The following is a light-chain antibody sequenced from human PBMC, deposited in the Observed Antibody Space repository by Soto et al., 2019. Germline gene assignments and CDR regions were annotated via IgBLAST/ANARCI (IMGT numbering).Light chain of an antibody. J-gene: IGKJ4*01. Sequence: DIQMTQSPSSLSASVGDRVTITCQASQDISNYLNWYQQKPGKAPKLLIYDASNLETGVPSRFSGSRSGTDFTFASSSLHPEPIATYYCQQYHSLPRTFDGATKVAIK. CDR1: QDISNY. CDR2: DAS. V-gene: IGKV1-33*01. CDR3: QQYHSLPRT.